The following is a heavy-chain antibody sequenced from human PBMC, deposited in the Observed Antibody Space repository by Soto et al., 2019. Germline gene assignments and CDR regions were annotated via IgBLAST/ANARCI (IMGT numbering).Heavy chain of an antibody. D-gene: IGHD3-3*02. CDR2: IFPGDSDT. J-gene: IGHJ3*02. CDR3: ARRSSSFGAFDI. CDR1: GYSFTIYW. Sequence: GESLKISCKGSGYSFTIYWIGWVRQMPGKGLEWRGIIFPGDSDTRYSPSFQGQVTISVDKSISTAYLQWSSLKASDTAIYYCARRSSSFGAFDIWGQGTMVTVSS. V-gene: IGHV5-51*01.